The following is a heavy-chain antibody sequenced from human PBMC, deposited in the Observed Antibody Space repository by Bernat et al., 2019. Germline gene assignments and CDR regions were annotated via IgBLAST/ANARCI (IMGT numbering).Heavy chain of an antibody. CDR2: ISSSSSYI. Sequence: EVQLVESGGGLVKPGGSLRLSCAASGFTFSSYSMNWVRQAPGKGLEWVSSISSSSSYIYYADSVKGRFTISRDNAKNSLYLQMNSLRAEDTAVYYCARDGGFVTMIVVVNYFDYWGQGTLVTVSS. CDR1: GFTFSSYS. CDR3: ARDGGFVTMIVVVNYFDY. V-gene: IGHV3-21*01. D-gene: IGHD3-22*01. J-gene: IGHJ4*02.